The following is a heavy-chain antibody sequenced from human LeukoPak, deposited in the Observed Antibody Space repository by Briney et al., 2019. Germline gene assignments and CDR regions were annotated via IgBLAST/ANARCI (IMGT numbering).Heavy chain of an antibody. CDR3: ARAKHSRYDFWSGGYYFDY. V-gene: IGHV4-59*08. CDR1: GGSISSYY. Sequence: ASETLSLTCTVSGGSISSYYWSWIRQSPGKGLECIGYIHYTGSTYYNPSLKSRVTISVDTSKNQFSLKLSSVTAADTAVYYCARAKHSRYDFWSGGYYFDYWGQGTLVTVSS. J-gene: IGHJ4*02. CDR2: IHYTGST. D-gene: IGHD3-3*01.